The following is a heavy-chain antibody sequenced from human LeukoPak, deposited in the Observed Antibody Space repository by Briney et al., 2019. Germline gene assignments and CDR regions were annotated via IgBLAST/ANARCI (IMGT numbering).Heavy chain of an antibody. Sequence: GGSLRLSCSASGFTFSSYTIHWVRQAPGKGLEYVSAISSNGGSTYYADSVKGRFTISRDNSKNTLYLQMSSLRAEDTAVYYCVKDGSRSGSYSGILDYWGQGTLVTVSS. CDR2: ISSNGGST. V-gene: IGHV3-64D*06. J-gene: IGHJ4*02. CDR3: VKDGSRSGSYSGILDY. CDR1: GFTFSSYT. D-gene: IGHD1-26*01.